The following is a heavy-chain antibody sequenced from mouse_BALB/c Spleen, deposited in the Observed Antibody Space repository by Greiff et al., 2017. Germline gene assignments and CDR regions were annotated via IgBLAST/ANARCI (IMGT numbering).Heavy chain of an antibody. J-gene: IGHJ4*01. Sequence: VQLQQSGPELVKPGASVKISCKTSGYTFTEYTMHWVKQSHGKSLEWIGMIDPSDSETHYNQMFKDKATLTVDKSSSTAYMQLSSLTSEDSAVYYCASPPTVVANYAMDYWGQGTSVTVSS. CDR3: ASPPTVVANYAMDY. CDR1: GYTFTEYT. D-gene: IGHD1-1*01. V-gene: IGHV1S29*02. CDR2: IDPSDSET.